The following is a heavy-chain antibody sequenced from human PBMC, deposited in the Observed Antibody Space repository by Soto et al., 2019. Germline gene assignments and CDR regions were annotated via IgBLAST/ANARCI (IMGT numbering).Heavy chain of an antibody. CDR3: GRFDYYDSSGYFHY. CDR1: GGSISSYY. D-gene: IGHD3-22*01. Sequence: SETLSLTCTVSGGSISSYYWSWIRQPPGKGLEWIGYIYYSGSTNYNPSLKSRVTISVDTSKNQFSLKLSSVTAADTAVYYCGRFDYYDSSGYFHYWGQGSLVTVSS. CDR2: IYYSGST. V-gene: IGHV4-59*01. J-gene: IGHJ4*02.